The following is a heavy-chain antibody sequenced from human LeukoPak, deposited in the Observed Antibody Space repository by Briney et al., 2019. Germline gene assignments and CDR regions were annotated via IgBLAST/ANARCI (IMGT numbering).Heavy chain of an antibody. CDR2: ISTSSGYT. V-gene: IGHV3-21*01. J-gene: IGHJ6*02. CDR3: ARALNYDYVWGARDYYVMDV. CDR1: GFTFSSHY. D-gene: IGHD3-16*01. Sequence: PGGSLRLSCAASGFTFSSHYMNWVRQAPGKGLEWVSSISTSSGYTYYAHSVTGRFTISRDNARNSLYLQMNSLRAEDTAVYYCARALNYDYVWGARDYYVMDVWGQGTTVTVSS.